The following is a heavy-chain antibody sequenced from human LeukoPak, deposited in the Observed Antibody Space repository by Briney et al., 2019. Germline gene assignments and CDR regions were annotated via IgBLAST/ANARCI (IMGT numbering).Heavy chain of an antibody. CDR2: ISSSGSTI. CDR3: ARERKSGWLERTYNFDY. D-gene: IGHD1-1*01. Sequence: GGSLRLSCAASGFTFSSYEMNWVRQAPGKGLEWVSYISSSGSTIYYADSVKGRFTISRDNAKNSLYLQMSSLSAEDTAVYYCARERKSGWLERTYNFDYWGQGTLVTVSS. CDR1: GFTFSSYE. V-gene: IGHV3-48*03. J-gene: IGHJ4*02.